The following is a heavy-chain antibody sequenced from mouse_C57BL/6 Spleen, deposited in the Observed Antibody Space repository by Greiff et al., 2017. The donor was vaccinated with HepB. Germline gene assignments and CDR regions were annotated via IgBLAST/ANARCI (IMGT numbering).Heavy chain of an antibody. CDR3: ARSDDYDAWFAY. CDR2: INPSNGGT. D-gene: IGHD2-4*01. V-gene: IGHV1-53*01. CDR1: GYTFTSYW. Sequence: QVQLQQPGAELVKPGASVKMSCKASGYTFTSYWMHWVKQRPGQGLEWIGNINPSNGGTNYNEKFKSKATLTVDQSSSTAYMQLSSLTSEDSAVYYCARSDDYDAWFAYWGQGTLVTVSA. J-gene: IGHJ3*01.